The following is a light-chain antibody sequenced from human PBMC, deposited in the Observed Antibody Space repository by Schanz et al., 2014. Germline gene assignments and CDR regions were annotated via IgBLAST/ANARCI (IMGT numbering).Light chain of an antibody. Sequence: EIVMTQSPATLSVSPGERATLSCRASQSVGNTLAWYQQKPGQAPRLLIYRASTRATGIPARFSGSGSGTEFTLTISSLQSEDFAVYYCQHYNNWPLTFGQGTRLEIK. CDR1: QSVGNT. J-gene: IGKJ5*01. CDR2: RAS. CDR3: QHYNNWPLT. V-gene: IGKV3-15*01.